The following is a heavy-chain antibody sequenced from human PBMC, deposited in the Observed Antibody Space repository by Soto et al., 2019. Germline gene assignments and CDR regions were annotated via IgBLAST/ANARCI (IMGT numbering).Heavy chain of an antibody. CDR3: ARDGGSGWQLYYYYGMDV. V-gene: IGHV4-4*07. J-gene: IGHJ6*02. D-gene: IGHD6-19*01. CDR2: IHGSGST. CDR1: GGSISDNF. Sequence: PSETLSLTCTVSGGSISDNFWTWIRQPAGKGLEWIGRIHGSGSTSYNPSLKTRLTMSVDTSKNQFSLKLSSVTATDTAVYYCARDGGSGWQLYYYYGMDVWGQGTTVTVSS.